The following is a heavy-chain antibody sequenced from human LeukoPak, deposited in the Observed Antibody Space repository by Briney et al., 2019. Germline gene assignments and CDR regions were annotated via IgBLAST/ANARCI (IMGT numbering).Heavy chain of an antibody. D-gene: IGHD3-9*01. CDR3: AKAGTISLRPLTGYYFDY. J-gene: IGHJ4*02. Sequence: GGSLRLSCAASGFTFSSYAMSWVRQAPGKGLEWVSAISGSGGSTYYADSVKGRFTISRDDSKNTLYLQMNSLRAEDTAVYYCAKAGTISLRPLTGYYFDYWGQGTLVTVSS. CDR2: ISGSGGST. CDR1: GFTFSSYA. V-gene: IGHV3-23*01.